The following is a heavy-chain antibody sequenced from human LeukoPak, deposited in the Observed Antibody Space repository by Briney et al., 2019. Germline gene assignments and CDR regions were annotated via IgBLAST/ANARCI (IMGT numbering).Heavy chain of an antibody. V-gene: IGHV3-15*01. CDR1: GFTFSNAW. Sequence: GSLRLSCAASGFTFSNAWMSWVRQAPGKGLEWVGRIKSKTDGGTTDYAAPVKGRFTISRDDSKNTLYLQMNGLKTEDTAVYYCTTDFGDGYIPYYFDYWGQGTLVTVSS. CDR3: TTDFGDGYIPYYFDY. CDR2: IKSKTDGGTT. J-gene: IGHJ4*02. D-gene: IGHD5-24*01.